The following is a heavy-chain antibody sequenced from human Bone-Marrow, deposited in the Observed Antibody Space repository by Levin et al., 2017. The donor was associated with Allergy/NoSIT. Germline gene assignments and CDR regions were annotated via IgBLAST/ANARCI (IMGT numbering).Heavy chain of an antibody. J-gene: IGHJ5*02. V-gene: IGHV1-2*02. CDR1: GYTFTGYY. CDR3: ARNGVDNKDRLVPAATPQPRNWFDP. D-gene: IGHD2-2*01. CDR2: INPNSGGT. Sequence: LGESLKISCKASGYTFTGYYMHWVRQAPGQGLEWMGWINPNSGGTNYAQKFQGRVTMTRDTSISTAYMELSRLRSDDTAVYYCARNGVDNKDRLVPAATPQPRNWFDPWGQGTLVTVSS.